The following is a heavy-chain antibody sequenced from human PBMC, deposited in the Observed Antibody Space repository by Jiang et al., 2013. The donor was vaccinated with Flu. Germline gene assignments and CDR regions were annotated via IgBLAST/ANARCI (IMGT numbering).Heavy chain of an antibody. D-gene: IGHD6-13*01. V-gene: IGHV3-48*04. J-gene: IGHJ4*02. CDR2: ISSSSSTI. CDR3: ARDTRIAAAGIDY. Sequence: ISSSSSTIYYADSVKGRFTISRDNAKNSLYLQMNSLRAEDTAVYYCARDTRIAAAGIDYWGQGTLVTVSS.